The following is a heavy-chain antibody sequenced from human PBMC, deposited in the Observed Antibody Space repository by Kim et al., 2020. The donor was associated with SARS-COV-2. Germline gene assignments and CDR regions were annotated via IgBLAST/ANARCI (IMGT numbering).Heavy chain of an antibody. CDR1: GYTFTSYY. V-gene: IGHV1-46*01. CDR2: INPSGGST. D-gene: IGHD3-10*01. CDR3: ARDRGERGEPGYYYYGMDV. J-gene: IGHJ6*02. Sequence: ASVKVSCKASGYTFTSYYMHWVRQAPGQGLEWMGIINPSGGSTSYAQKFQGRVTMTRDTSTSTVYMELSSLRSEDTAVYYCARDRGERGEPGYYYYGMDVWGQGTTVTVSS.